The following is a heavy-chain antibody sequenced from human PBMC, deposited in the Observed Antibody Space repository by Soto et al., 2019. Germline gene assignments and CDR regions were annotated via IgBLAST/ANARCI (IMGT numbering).Heavy chain of an antibody. Sequence: QLQLQESGSGLVKPSQTLSLTCAVSGGSISSGGYSWSLIRQPPGKGLEWIGYIYHRGSTYYNPSLKSLVTISLDRSKNQFSLKLSSVTAAATAAYYCVSVPECAGDCDSYYLESCGQGTLVIVSS. J-gene: IGHJ4*02. V-gene: IGHV4-30-2*01. CDR1: GGSISSGGYS. CDR3: VSVPECAGDCDSYYLES. D-gene: IGHD2-21*02. CDR2: IYHRGST.